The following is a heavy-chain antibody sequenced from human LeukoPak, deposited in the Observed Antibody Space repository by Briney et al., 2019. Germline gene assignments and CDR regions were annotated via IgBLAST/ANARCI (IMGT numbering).Heavy chain of an antibody. CDR3: ARGYCSGGSCYSYYYYNYMDV. J-gene: IGHJ6*03. CDR2: IYYSGST. CDR1: GGSISSSSYY. Sequence: PSETLSLTCTVSGGSISSSSYYWGWFRQPPGKGLEWIGNIYYSGSTYYNPSPKSRVTISVDTSQNQFSLKLTSVTAADTAVYYCARGYCSGGSCYSYYYYNYMDVWGKGTTVTVSS. V-gene: IGHV4-39*07. D-gene: IGHD2-15*01.